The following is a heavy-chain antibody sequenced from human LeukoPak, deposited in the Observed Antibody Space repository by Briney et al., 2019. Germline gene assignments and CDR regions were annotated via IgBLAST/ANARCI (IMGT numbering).Heavy chain of an antibody. CDR3: ARVRDDSSGSNWFDP. CDR1: GYTLTELS. CDR2: FDPEDDET. J-gene: IGHJ5*02. D-gene: IGHD3-22*01. V-gene: IGHV1-24*01. Sequence: ASVKVSCKVSGYTLTELSMHWVRQAPGKGLEWMGGFDPEDDETIYAQKFQGRVTMTEDTSTDTAYMELSSLRSEDTAVYYCARVRDDSSGSNWFDPWGQGTLVTVSS.